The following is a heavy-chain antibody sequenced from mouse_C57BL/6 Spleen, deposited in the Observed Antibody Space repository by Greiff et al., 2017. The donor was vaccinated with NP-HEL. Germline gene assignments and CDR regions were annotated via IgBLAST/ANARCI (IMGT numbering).Heavy chain of an antibody. CDR2: IYPGDGDT. V-gene: IGHV1-82*01. J-gene: IGHJ1*03. CDR1: GYAFSSSW. Sequence: VQLQQSGPELVKPGASVKISCKASGYAFSSSWMNWVKQRPGKGLEWIGRIYPGDGDTNYNGKFKGKATLTADKSSSTAYMQLSSLTSEDSAVYFCAREGAPYWCFDVWGTGTTVTVSS. CDR3: AREGAPYWCFDV.